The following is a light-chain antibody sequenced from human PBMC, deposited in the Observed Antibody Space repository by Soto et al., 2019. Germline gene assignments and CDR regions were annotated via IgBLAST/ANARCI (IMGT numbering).Light chain of an antibody. J-gene: IGKJ5*01. CDR1: QSISIY. CDR2: GAS. CDR3: QQYNKWPSIT. Sequence: DSQMTQYPSSLSXTVGDRVTITFRESQSISIYLNWYQLKPGKAPNLLIYGASTRATGIPVRFSGSGSGTEFTLTISSLQSEDFAVYYCQQYNKWPSITFGQGTRLEIK. V-gene: IGKV1-39*01.